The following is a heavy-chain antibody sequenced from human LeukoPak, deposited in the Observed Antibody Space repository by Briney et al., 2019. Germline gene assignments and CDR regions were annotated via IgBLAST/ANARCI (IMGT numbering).Heavy chain of an antibody. J-gene: IGHJ6*02. CDR3: HLAVAGNYGMDV. CDR1: GYIFTSYW. Sequence: GESLKISCKGSGYIFTSYWIGWVRQMPGKGLEWMGRIDPSDSYTNYSPSFQGHVSISADKSISTAYLQWSSLKASDTAMYYCHLAVAGNYGMDVWGQGTTVTVSS. D-gene: IGHD6-19*01. V-gene: IGHV5-10-1*01. CDR2: IDPSDSYT.